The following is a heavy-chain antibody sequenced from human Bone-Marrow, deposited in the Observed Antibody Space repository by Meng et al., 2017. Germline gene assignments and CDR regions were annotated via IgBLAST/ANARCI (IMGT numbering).Heavy chain of an antibody. CDR1: GGSISSGSYY. Sequence: SETLSLTCTVSGGSISSGSYYWSWIRQPAGKGLEWIGRIYTSGSTNYNPSLKSRVTISVDTSKNQFSLKLSSVTAADTAVYYCAREVGSQLIADYDILTGYYSPYYFDYWGQGTLVTVSS. CDR3: AREVGSQLIADYDILTGYYSPYYFDY. CDR2: IYTSGST. D-gene: IGHD3-9*01. J-gene: IGHJ4*02. V-gene: IGHV4-61*02.